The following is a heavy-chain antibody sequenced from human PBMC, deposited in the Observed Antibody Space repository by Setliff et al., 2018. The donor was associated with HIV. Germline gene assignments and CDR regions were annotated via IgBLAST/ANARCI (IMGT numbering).Heavy chain of an antibody. CDR1: GDTLTKLS. D-gene: IGHD3-3*02. Sequence: GASVKVSCKVSGDTLTKLSIYWVRQAPGKGLEWMGGFDHEEGKIIYAQKFQGRVAMTEDTSTDTAYMELSSLRSDDTAVYYCAAPSSVYIFGVLTPVSFDYWGQGTLVTVS. CDR3: AAPSSVYIFGVLTPVSFDY. J-gene: IGHJ4*02. CDR2: FDHEEGKI. V-gene: IGHV1-24*01.